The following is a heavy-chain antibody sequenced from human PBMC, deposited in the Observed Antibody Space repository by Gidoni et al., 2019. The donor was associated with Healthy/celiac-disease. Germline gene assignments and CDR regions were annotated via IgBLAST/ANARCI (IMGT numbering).Heavy chain of an antibody. J-gene: IGHJ5*02. CDR3: AREGVHYDFWSGYAWFDP. CDR1: GFPFSRYW. CDR2: IKQDGSEK. V-gene: IGHV3-7*01. Sequence: EVQLVESGGGLVQPGGSLRLSCAASGFPFSRYWLCWVRQVPGKGLEWVANIKQDGSEKYYVDSVKGRFTISRDNAKNSLYLQMNSLRAEDTAVYYCAREGVHYDFWSGYAWFDPWGQGTLVTVSS. D-gene: IGHD3-3*01.